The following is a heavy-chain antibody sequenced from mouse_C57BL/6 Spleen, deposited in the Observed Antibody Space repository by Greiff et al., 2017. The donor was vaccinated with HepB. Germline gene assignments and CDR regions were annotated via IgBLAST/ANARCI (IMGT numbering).Heavy chain of an antibody. Sequence: EVQLVESGGGLVKPGGSLKLSCAASGFTFSSYAMSWVRQTPEKRLEWVATISDGGSYTYYPDNVKGRFTISRDNAKNNLYLQMSHLKSEDTAMYYCARAPLTYFDYWGQGTTLTVSS. J-gene: IGHJ2*01. V-gene: IGHV5-4*01. CDR1: GFTFSSYA. CDR2: ISDGGSYT. CDR3: ARAPLTYFDY.